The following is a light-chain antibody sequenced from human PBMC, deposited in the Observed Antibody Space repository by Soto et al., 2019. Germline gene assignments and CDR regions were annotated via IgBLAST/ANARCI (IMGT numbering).Light chain of an antibody. CDR2: AAS. CDR1: QSISTY. V-gene: IGKV1-39*01. Sequence: DIQMTQSPSSLSASVGERVAITCLASQSISTYLNWYQQKPGKAPKVLIYAASSLQSGVPSRFSGSGSETDFTLTISSLQPEDSATYYCQQSYSTPTWTFGQGTKVDVK. J-gene: IGKJ1*01. CDR3: QQSYSTPTWT.